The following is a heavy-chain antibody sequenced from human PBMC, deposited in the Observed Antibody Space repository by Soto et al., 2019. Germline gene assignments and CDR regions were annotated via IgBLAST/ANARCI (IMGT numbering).Heavy chain of an antibody. Sequence: QVQLVQSGAEVKKPGASVKVSCKASGYTFTSYDINWVRQATGQGLEWMGWMNPNSGNTGYAQKFQGRVTMTRNTSISTAYMELSSPRSEDTAVYYCARGLLRYFDHLPDYWGQGTLVTVSS. CDR3: ARGLLRYFDHLPDY. J-gene: IGHJ4*02. CDR2: MNPNSGNT. D-gene: IGHD3-9*01. V-gene: IGHV1-8*01. CDR1: GYTFTSYD.